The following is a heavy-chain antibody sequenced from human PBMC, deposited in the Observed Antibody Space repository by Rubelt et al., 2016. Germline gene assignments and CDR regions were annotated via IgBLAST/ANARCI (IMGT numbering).Heavy chain of an antibody. J-gene: IGHJ6*02. V-gene: IGHV4-34*01. CDR1: GGSFSGYY. Sequence: QVQLQQWGAGLLKPSETLSLTCAVYGGSFSGYYWSWIRQPPGKGLEWIGEINHSGSTNYNPSLKSRVTISVDTSKNQFSRKLNAVTAADTAVYYCARGWGRRGSHPYYYYGMDVWGQGTTVTVSS. D-gene: IGHD1-26*01. CDR2: INHSGST. CDR3: ARGWGRRGSHPYYYYGMDV.